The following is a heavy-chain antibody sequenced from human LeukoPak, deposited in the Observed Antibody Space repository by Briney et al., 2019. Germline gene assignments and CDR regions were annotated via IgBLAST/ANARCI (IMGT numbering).Heavy chain of an antibody. V-gene: IGHV3-23*01. CDR2: ISGSGGST. Sequence: PGGSLRLSCAASGFTFSSYAMSWVRQAPGKGLEWVSAISGSGGSTYYADSVKGRFTISRDNSKNTLYLQMNSLRAEDTAVYYCARVPASSWSHYFDYWGQGTLVTVSS. D-gene: IGHD6-13*01. CDR3: ARVPASSWSHYFDY. J-gene: IGHJ4*02. CDR1: GFTFSSYA.